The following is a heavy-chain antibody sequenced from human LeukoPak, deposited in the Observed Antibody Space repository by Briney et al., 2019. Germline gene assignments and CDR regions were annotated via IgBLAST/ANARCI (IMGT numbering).Heavy chain of an antibody. CDR3: ARDQGDYSKFYFDY. D-gene: IGHD2-15*01. Sequence: GGSLRLSCAASGFTFSPYGMHWVRQAPGKGLEWVSVIWSDGNNKYYADSVKGRFTISRDNSKNTLYLQMNSLTADDTAVYYCARDQGDYSKFYFDYWGRGTLVTVSS. V-gene: IGHV3-33*01. CDR1: GFTFSPYG. J-gene: IGHJ4*02. CDR2: IWSDGNNK.